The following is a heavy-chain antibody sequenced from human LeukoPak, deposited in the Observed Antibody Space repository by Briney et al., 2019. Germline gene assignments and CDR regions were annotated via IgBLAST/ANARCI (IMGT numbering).Heavy chain of an antibody. J-gene: IGHJ5*02. CDR3: AHRKSECSSTSCFNWFDP. CDR2: IYWNDDK. V-gene: IGHV2-5*01. Sequence: SGPTLVNPTQTLPLTCTFSGFSLSTSGVGVGWVRQPPGKALEWLALIYWNDDKRYSPSLKSRLTITKDTSKNQVVLTMTNMDPVDTATYYCAHRKSECSSTSCFNWFDPWGQGTLVTVSS. D-gene: IGHD2-2*01. CDR1: GFSLSTSGVG.